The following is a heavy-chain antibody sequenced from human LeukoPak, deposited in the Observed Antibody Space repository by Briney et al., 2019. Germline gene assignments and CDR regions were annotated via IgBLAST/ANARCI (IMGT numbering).Heavy chain of an antibody. CDR1: GFTFSSYA. CDR3: ARVAAASAFDI. Sequence: GGSLRLSCAASGFTFSSYAMHWVRQAPGKGLEYVSAISSNGGSTYYANSVKGRFTISRDNSKNTLYLQMGSPRAEDMAVYYCARVAAASAFDIWGQGTMVTVSS. D-gene: IGHD6-13*01. CDR2: ISSNGGST. V-gene: IGHV3-64*01. J-gene: IGHJ3*02.